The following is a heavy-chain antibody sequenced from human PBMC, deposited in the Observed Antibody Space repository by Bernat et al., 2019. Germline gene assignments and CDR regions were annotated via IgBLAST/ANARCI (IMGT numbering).Heavy chain of an antibody. CDR1: AFIFTDAW. D-gene: IGHD3-3*01. Sequence: EVQLVESGGDLVKPGESLRLSCATSAFIFTDAWMNWVRQAPGKGLEWVGRIKRKTDGGTTEYAAPMQGRFTISSDDSNNTVYLQMNSLKIEDTAIYYCNTDRITTFCRFWGQGTLVTVSS. V-gene: IGHV3-15*07. CDR3: NTDRITTFCRF. CDR2: IKRKTDGGTT. J-gene: IGHJ4*02.